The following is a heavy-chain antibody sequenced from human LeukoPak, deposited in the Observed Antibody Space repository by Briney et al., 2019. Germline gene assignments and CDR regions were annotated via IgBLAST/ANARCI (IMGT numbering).Heavy chain of an antibody. CDR1: GFIFSNYA. Sequence: GGSLRLSWAAAGFIFSNYAMSWVRQAPGKGLEWGSSITGSGGSTYYADSVKGRFTISRDNSKNTLYLQMSSLRAEDTAVYYCAKDKGDFWSGHHYWGQGTLVTVSS. D-gene: IGHD3-3*01. CDR2: ITGSGGST. J-gene: IGHJ4*02. V-gene: IGHV3-23*01. CDR3: AKDKGDFWSGHHY.